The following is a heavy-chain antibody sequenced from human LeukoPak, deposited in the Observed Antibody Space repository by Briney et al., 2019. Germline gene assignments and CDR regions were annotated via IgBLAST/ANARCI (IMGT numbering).Heavy chain of an antibody. D-gene: IGHD5-24*01. CDR3: TRVGYIDEGIDY. CDR1: GFIFSSSS. Sequence: GGSLRLSCAASGFIFSSSSFNWVRQAPGKGLEWVSSISSGTPYIHYADSVKGRFIISRDNAKNSLYLQMNSLRAEDTAIYYCTRVGYIDEGIDYWGQGTLVTVSS. J-gene: IGHJ4*02. V-gene: IGHV3-21*06. CDR2: ISSGTPYI.